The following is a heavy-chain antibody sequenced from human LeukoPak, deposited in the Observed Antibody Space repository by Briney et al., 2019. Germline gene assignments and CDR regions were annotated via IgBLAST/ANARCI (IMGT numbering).Heavy chain of an antibody. V-gene: IGHV3-30-3*01. J-gene: IGHJ4*02. Sequence: GRSLRLSCAASGFTFSSYAMHWVRQAPGKGLEWVAVISYDGSNKYYADSVKGRFTISRDNSKNTLYLQMNSLRAEDTAVYYCARDFGIAAADNGYWGQGTLVTVSS. D-gene: IGHD6-13*01. CDR2: ISYDGSNK. CDR3: ARDFGIAAADNGY. CDR1: GFTFSSYA.